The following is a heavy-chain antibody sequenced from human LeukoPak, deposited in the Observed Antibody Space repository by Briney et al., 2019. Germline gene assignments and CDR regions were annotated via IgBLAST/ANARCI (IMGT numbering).Heavy chain of an antibody. CDR1: GFTFSSYW. CDR2: IKQDGSEK. Sequence: GGSLRLSCAASGFTFSSYWMSWVRQAPGKGLEWVANIKQDGSEKYYVDSVKGRFTISRDNAKNSLYPQMNSLRAEDTAVYYCARVDDGVVVVGEYYFDYWGQGTLVTVSS. V-gene: IGHV3-7*01. D-gene: IGHD2-15*01. J-gene: IGHJ4*02. CDR3: ARVDDGVVVVGEYYFDY.